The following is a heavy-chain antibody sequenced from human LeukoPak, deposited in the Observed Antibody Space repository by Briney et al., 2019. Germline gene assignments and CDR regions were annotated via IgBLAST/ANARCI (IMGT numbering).Heavy chain of an antibody. CDR2: ISRSSSYI. V-gene: IGHV3-21*01. CDR1: GFTFSSYS. CDR3: AAMFGVTSSPFDY. Sequence: PGGSLRLSCAASGFTFSSYSMNWVRQAPGKGLEWVSSISRSSSYIYYADSVKGRFTISGDNAKNSLYLQMNSLRAEDTAVYYCAAMFGVTSSPFDYWGQGTLVTVSS. J-gene: IGHJ4*02. D-gene: IGHD3-10*02.